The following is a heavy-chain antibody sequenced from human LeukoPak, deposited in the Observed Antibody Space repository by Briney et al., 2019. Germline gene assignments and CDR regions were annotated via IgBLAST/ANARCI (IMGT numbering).Heavy chain of an antibody. Sequence: ASVKVSCKASGYNFTTYGLTWMRQAPGQRLEWMGWISTYKGHRNYAQKFQGRVTMTTDKSPRTAYMELQSLTADDTAVYCCARMGRASWYFDHGGEGTLVSVLS. CDR1: GYNFTTYG. J-gene: IGHJ4*02. CDR3: ARMGRASWYFDH. D-gene: IGHD3-10*01. CDR2: ISTYKGHR. V-gene: IGHV1-18*01.